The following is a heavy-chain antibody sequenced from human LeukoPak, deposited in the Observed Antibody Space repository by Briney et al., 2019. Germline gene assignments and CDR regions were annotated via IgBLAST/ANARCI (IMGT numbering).Heavy chain of an antibody. CDR3: TKEGVEGY. CDR2: INPNSGGT. CDR1: GYTFTGYS. V-gene: IGHV1-2*02. J-gene: IGHJ4*02. Sequence: ASVKVSCKASGYTFTGYSMHWVRQAPGQGLEWMGWINPNSGGTNYAQKFQGRVTMTRDTSINTAYLELGRLTSDDTAVYYCTKEGVEGYWGQGTLVTVSS.